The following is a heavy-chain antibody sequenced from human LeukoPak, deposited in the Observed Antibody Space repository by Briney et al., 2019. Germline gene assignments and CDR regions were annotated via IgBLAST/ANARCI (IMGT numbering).Heavy chain of an antibody. Sequence: GASVKVSCKASGYTFNGYYKHWVRQAPGQGLEWMGWINPNSGGTNYAQKFQGRVTMTTDTSMSTAYMELSRLTSDDTAVYYCARAGGRSWFDPWGQGTLVTVSS. CDR1: GYTFNGYY. CDR3: ARAGGRSWFDP. J-gene: IGHJ5*02. CDR2: INPNSGGT. V-gene: IGHV1-2*02.